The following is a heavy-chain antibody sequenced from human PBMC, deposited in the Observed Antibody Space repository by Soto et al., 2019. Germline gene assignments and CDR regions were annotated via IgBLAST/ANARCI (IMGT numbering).Heavy chain of an antibody. CDR1: GGTFSSYA. CDR2: IIPMYGPA. Sequence: QVPLVQSGAEVKKPGSSVTVSCKASGGTFSSYAIHWVRQAPGQGVEWMGGIIPMYGPAKYAQRFQGRVTITADESTTTVYLELTSLTSQDTAVYYCARVTSMVRGVIDNGFDPWGHGTLVTVSS. V-gene: IGHV1-69*01. CDR3: ARVTSMVRGVIDNGFDP. D-gene: IGHD3-10*01. J-gene: IGHJ5*02.